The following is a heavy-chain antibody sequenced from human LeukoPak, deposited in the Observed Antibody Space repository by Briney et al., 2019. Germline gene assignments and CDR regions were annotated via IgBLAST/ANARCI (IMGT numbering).Heavy chain of an antibody. Sequence: SETLSLTCTVSGGSISSYYWSWIRQPAGKGLEWNGRIYTSGSTNYNPSLKSRVTMSVDTSKNQFSLKLSSVTAADTAVYYCARPGIAAADHYYYYGMDVWGQGTTVTVSS. CDR3: ARPGIAAADHYYYYGMDV. J-gene: IGHJ6*02. CDR1: GGSISSYY. CDR2: IYTSGST. D-gene: IGHD6-13*01. V-gene: IGHV4-4*07.